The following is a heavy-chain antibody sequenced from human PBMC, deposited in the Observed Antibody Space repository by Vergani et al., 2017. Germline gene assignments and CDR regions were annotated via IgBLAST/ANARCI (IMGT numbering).Heavy chain of an antibody. V-gene: IGHV3-23*01. CDR1: GFTFSACP. D-gene: IGHD3-22*01. CDR3: ARLSYDTTPYLQGGYDC. J-gene: IGHJ4*02. Sequence: EVQLLQSGGGVIQPGGSVRLSCAASGFTFSACPMTWVRQAPGKGLEWVSAISARYPSTYYADSVKGRFTISRDNSMNMLYLQMNSLRAEDTAVYYCARLSYDTTPYLQGGYDCWGQGTLVTVSS. CDR2: ISARYPST.